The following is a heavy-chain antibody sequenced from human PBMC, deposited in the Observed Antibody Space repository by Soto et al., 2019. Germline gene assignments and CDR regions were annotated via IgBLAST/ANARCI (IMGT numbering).Heavy chain of an antibody. D-gene: IGHD3-3*01. J-gene: IGHJ5*02. Sequence: SEPLSLTCTVSGGSISSGGYYWSWIRQHPGKGLEWIGYIYYSGSTYYNPSLKSRVTISVDTSKNQFSLKLSSVTAADTAVYYCASLRFLEWSPYLNWFDPWGQGTLVTVSS. V-gene: IGHV4-31*03. CDR3: ASLRFLEWSPYLNWFDP. CDR1: GGSISSGGYY. CDR2: IYYSGST.